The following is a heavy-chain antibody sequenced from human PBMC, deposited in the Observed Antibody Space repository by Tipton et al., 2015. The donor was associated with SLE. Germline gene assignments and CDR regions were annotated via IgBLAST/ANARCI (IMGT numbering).Heavy chain of an antibody. V-gene: IGHV3-9*01. CDR2: ISWQTGGR. Sequence: SLRLSCAASGSTFDGYAMHWVRQAQGKGLEWVSGISWQTGGRGYADSVKGRFIISRDNAKNSLYLQMHSLRPEDTALYYCAKGRNGVGYFDDWGQGTLVTVSS. CDR1: GSTFDGYA. CDR3: AKGRNGVGYFDD. D-gene: IGHD2-8*01. J-gene: IGHJ4*02.